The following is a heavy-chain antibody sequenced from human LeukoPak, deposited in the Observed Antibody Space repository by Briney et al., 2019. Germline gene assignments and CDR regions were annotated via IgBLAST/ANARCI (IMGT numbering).Heavy chain of an antibody. J-gene: IGHJ5*02. Sequence: ETLSLTCTVSGGSISSYYWNWIRQPPGKGLEWIGYIYDNGSTNYNPSLKSRVTISVNTSKEQFSLKLSSVTAADTAVYYCARDRGGNYDYWFDPWGQGTLVTVSS. V-gene: IGHV4-59*01. CDR3: ARDRGGNYDYWFDP. CDR2: IYDNGST. CDR1: GGSISSYY. D-gene: IGHD5-12*01.